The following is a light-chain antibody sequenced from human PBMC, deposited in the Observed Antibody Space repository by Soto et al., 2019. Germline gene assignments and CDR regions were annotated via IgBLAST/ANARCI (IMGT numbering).Light chain of an antibody. V-gene: IGKV1-5*03. CDR2: KAS. CDR1: QSISDL. CDR3: QQYNGYST. Sequence: DIQMTQSPSTLSASVGDRVTITCLASQSISDLLAWDQQKPGKAPTLLIYKASSLKSGVPSRFSGSGSGTEYTLTISSLQPDDFASYYCQQYNGYSTFGQGTKVEIK. J-gene: IGKJ1*01.